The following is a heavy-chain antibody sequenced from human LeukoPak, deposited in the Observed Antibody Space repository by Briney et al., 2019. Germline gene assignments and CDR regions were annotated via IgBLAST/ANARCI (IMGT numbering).Heavy chain of an antibody. V-gene: IGHV3-66*01. CDR2: IYTGGTT. Sequence: GGSLRLSCAASGFSVTSNHMNWVRQAPEKGLEWVSIIYTGGTTHYADSLNDRFTISRDDSINTLYLQMNSLRAEDTAVYYCARDWTFPRFSGSHPCAFDVWGQGTMVTVSS. CDR1: GFSVTSNH. J-gene: IGHJ3*01. D-gene: IGHD3-10*01. CDR3: ARDWTFPRFSGSHPCAFDV.